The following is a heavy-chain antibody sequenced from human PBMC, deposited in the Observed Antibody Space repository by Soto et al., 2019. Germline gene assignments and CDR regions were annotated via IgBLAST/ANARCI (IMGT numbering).Heavy chain of an antibody. J-gene: IGHJ4*02. D-gene: IGHD6-13*01. V-gene: IGHV3-21*01. Sequence: EVQLVESGGGLVKPGGSLRLSCAASGFTFSDFTMNWVRQAPGKGLQWVSSISSGGSFISYADSMRGRFTISRDNAKNSLYLQVDSLRAEDTAVFFCARGSRRTFDYWGQGTLVTVSS. CDR2: ISSGGSFI. CDR1: GFTFSDFT. CDR3: ARGSRRTFDY.